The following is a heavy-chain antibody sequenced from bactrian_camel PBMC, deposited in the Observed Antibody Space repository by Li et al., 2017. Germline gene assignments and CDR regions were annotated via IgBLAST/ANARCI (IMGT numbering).Heavy chain of an antibody. J-gene: IGHJ4*01. CDR1: GNRRRSSNC. D-gene: IGHD1*01. CDR2: VVTGDGST. CDR3: AASTYCTGSFCFCTTQLFLDGYTL. V-gene: IGHV3S54*01. Sequence: HVQLVESGGGSVQAGGSLRLSCTTSGNRRRSSNCMGWFRQAPGKARKGIGHVVTGDGSTYYAHSVEGRLTISKDDAKNTLYLQMNSLQLEDTAQYYCAASTYCTGSFCFCTTQLFLDGYTLWGQGTQVTVS.